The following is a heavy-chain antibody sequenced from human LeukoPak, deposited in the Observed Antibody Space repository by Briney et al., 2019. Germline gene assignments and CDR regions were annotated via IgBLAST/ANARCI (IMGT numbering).Heavy chain of an antibody. CDR3: ARHWMAVAPYWYFDL. J-gene: IGHJ2*01. Sequence: SETLSLTCTVSSGSISSYHWSWIRQPPGKGLEWIGYIYYSGSTNYNPSLKSRVTISVDTSKNQFSLKLSSVTAADTAMYYCARHWMAVAPYWYFDLWGRGTLVTVSS. D-gene: IGHD6-19*01. V-gene: IGHV4-59*08. CDR1: SGSISSYH. CDR2: IYYSGST.